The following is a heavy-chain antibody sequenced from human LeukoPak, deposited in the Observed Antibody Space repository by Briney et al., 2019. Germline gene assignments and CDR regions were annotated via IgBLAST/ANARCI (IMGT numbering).Heavy chain of an antibody. CDR2: IYYSGST. CDR3: ARHRVGRGVIPLDYFDY. J-gene: IGHJ4*02. Sequence: PSETLSLTCTVSGGSISSSSYYWGWIRQPPGKGLEWIGSIYYSGSTYYNPSLKSRVTISVDTSKNQFSLKRSSVTAADTAVYYCARHRVGRGVIPLDYFDYWGQGTLVTVSS. CDR1: GGSISSSSYY. D-gene: IGHD3-16*02. V-gene: IGHV4-39*01.